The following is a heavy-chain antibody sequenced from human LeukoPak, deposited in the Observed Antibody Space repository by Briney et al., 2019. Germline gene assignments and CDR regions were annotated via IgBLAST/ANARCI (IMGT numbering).Heavy chain of an antibody. D-gene: IGHD5-18*01. CDR3: ARHGSGNSYGYKIPDY. J-gene: IGHJ4*02. Sequence: PSETLSLTCTVSGGSISSGDYYWSWIRQPPGKGLEWIGYIYYSGSTYYNPSLKSRVTTSVDTSKNQFSLKLSSVTAADTAVYYCARHGSGNSYGYKIPDYWGRGTLVTVSS. V-gene: IGHV4-30-4*08. CDR1: GGSISSGDYY. CDR2: IYYSGST.